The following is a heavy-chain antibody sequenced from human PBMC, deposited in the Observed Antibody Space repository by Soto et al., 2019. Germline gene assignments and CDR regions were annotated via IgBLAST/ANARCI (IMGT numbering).Heavy chain of an antibody. D-gene: IGHD4-17*01. CDR1: GYTFTGYY. CDR2: INPNSGGT. Sequence: QVQLVQSGAEVKKPGASVKVSCKASGYTFTGYYMHWVRQAPGQGLERMGWINPNSGGTNYAQKFQGWVTMTRDTSISTAYMELSRLRSDDTAVYYCARDPHPTVTVGYFDYWGQGTLVTVSS. V-gene: IGHV1-2*04. J-gene: IGHJ4*02. CDR3: ARDPHPTVTVGYFDY.